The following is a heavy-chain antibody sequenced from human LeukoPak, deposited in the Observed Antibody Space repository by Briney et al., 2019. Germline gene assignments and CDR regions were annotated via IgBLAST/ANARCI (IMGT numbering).Heavy chain of an antibody. J-gene: IGHJ4*02. CDR2: ISSSGSTI. D-gene: IGHD1-26*01. CDR1: GFTFSDYY. CDR3: ARAAYSGSYYPRDY. V-gene: IGHV3-11*04. Sequence: GGSLRLSCAASGFTFSDYYMSWIRQAPGKGLEWVSYISSSGSTIYYADSVKGRFTISRDNAKNSLYLQMNSLRAEDTAVYYCARAAYSGSYYPRDYWGQGTLVTVSS.